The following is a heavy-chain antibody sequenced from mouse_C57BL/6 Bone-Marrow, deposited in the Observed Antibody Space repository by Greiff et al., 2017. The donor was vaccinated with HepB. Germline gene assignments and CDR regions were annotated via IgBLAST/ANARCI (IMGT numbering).Heavy chain of an antibody. CDR3: ARVHYYGSSYVEWYFDV. CDR2: ISSGSSTI. V-gene: IGHV5-17*01. CDR1: GFTFSDYG. Sequence: DVMLVESGGGLVKPGGSLKLSCAASGFTFSDYGMHWVRQAPEKGLEWVAYISSGSSTIYYADTVKGRFTISRDNAKNTLFLQMTSLRSEDTAMYYCARVHYYGSSYVEWYFDVWGTGTTVTVSS. J-gene: IGHJ1*03. D-gene: IGHD1-1*01.